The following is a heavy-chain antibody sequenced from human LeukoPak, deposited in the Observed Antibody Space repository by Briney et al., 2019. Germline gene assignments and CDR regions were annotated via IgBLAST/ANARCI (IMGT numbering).Heavy chain of an antibody. CDR2: IGWNSGNI. D-gene: IGHD1-26*01. CDR3: AKWGGRELLLFYYGMDV. Sequence: GRSLRLSCAASGFTFDDYAMHWVRQGPGKGLEWVSLIGWNSGNIAYADSVKGRFTISRDNSKNTLYLQMNSLRAEDTAVYYCAKWGGRELLLFYYGMDVWGQGTTVTVSS. V-gene: IGHV3-9*01. CDR1: GFTFDDYA. J-gene: IGHJ6*02.